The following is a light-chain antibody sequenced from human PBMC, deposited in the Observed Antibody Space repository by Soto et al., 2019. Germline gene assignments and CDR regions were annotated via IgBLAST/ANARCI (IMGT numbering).Light chain of an antibody. V-gene: IGKV1-5*01. Sequence: DIQMTQSPSTLSASVGDRVTITCRASQSISNGLAWYQQKPGKAPEVLIYGASSLQGGVPSRFTGSGYGTEFTLTISSLQPEDSASYYFQQVYSFPHTFGQGTKVEV. CDR3: QQVYSFPHT. CDR2: GAS. CDR1: QSISNG. J-gene: IGKJ2*01.